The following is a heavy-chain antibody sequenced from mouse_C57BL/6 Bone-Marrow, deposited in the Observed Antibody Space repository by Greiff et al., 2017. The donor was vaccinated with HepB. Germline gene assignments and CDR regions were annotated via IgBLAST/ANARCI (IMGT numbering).Heavy chain of an antibody. Sequence: EVKLVESGPGLVKPSQSLSLTCSVTGYSITSGYYWNWIRQFPGNKLEWMGYISYDGSNNYNPSLKNRISITRDTSKNQFFLKLKSVTNEDTAKYYCEREQGFSNTVGFADGGKGTLVTVSA. CDR3: EREQGFSNTVGFAD. CDR2: ISYDGSN. D-gene: IGHD1-1*01. CDR1: GYSITSGYY. J-gene: IGHJ3*01. V-gene: IGHV3-6*01.